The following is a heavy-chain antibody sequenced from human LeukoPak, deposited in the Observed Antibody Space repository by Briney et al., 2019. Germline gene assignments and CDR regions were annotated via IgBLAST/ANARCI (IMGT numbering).Heavy chain of an antibody. D-gene: IGHD5-18*01. V-gene: IGHV3-30*04. CDR2: ISYDGSNK. Sequence: GGSLRLSCAASGFTFSSYAMHWVRQAPGKGLEWVAVISYDGSNKYYADSVKGRFTISRDNSKNTLYLQMNSLRAEDTAVYYCARDQGIQLHYGIDVWGQGTTVTVSS. J-gene: IGHJ6*02. CDR3: ARDQGIQLHYGIDV. CDR1: GFTFSSYA.